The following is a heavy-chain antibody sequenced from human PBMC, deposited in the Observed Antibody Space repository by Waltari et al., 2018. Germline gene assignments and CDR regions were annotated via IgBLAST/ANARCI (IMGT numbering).Heavy chain of an antibody. V-gene: IGHV3-30*09. CDR2: ISFDGKNK. CDR1: GFCFRSFA. Sequence: QVHLVESGGGVVQPGRSLRVSCAASGFCFRSFAMYWVRQAPGKGLEWAAVISFDGKNKYYADSVKGRFAISRDDSKNTLYLQMNSLRTEDTAVYYCATDGTDCSTTSCYFGGIDVWGQGTTVTVSS. D-gene: IGHD2-2*01. CDR3: ATDGTDCSTTSCYFGGIDV. J-gene: IGHJ6*02.